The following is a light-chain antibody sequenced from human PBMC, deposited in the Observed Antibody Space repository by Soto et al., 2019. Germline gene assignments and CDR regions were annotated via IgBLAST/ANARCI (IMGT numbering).Light chain of an antibody. J-gene: IGLJ1*01. CDR3: QSSNNSLSRV. V-gene: IGLV1-40*01. Sequence: QSVLTQPPSVSGAPGQTVTISCTGSSSNIGAGFDVHWYQQVPGTAPRLLIYGDTNRPSGVPDRFSGSKSGTSASLAILGLQAEEEANFSCQSSNNSLSRVFGTGTKVTAL. CDR2: GDT. CDR1: SSNIGAGFD.